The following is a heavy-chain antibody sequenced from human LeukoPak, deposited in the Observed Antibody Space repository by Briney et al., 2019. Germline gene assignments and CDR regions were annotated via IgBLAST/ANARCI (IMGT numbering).Heavy chain of an antibody. J-gene: IGHJ4*02. Sequence: ASVKVSCKASGYTFTSYGISWVRQAPGQGVEWMGWISAYNGNTTYAQTLQGRVTMTTDTYRSTAYMELRSLRSDDPAVYYCARRGFGELFIDYWGQGTLVTVSS. CDR1: GYTFTSYG. CDR3: ARRGFGELFIDY. CDR2: ISAYNGNT. D-gene: IGHD3-10*01. V-gene: IGHV1-18*01.